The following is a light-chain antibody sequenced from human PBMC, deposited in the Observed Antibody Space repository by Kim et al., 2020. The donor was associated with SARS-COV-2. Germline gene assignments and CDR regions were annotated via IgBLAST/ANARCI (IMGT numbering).Light chain of an antibody. CDR3: QSYDSSNWV. CDR2: EDN. Sequence: GKTVTISRTRSSGGIASNYVQWYQQRPGSAPTTVIYEDNQRPSGVPDRFSGSIDSSSNSASLTISGLKTEDEADYYCQSYDSSNWVFGGGTQLTVL. V-gene: IGLV6-57*03. CDR1: SGGIASNY. J-gene: IGLJ3*02.